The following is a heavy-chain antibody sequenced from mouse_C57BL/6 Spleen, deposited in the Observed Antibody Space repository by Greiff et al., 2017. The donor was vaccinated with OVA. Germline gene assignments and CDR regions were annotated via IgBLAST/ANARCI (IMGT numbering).Heavy chain of an antibody. CDR3: ARNPVVATGAMDY. Sequence: QVQLKESGPGLVQPSQSLSITCTVSGFSLTSYGVHWVRQSPGKGLEWLGVIWRGGSTDYNAAFISRLSISKDNSKSQVFFKMNSLQADDTAIYYCARNPVVATGAMDYWGQGTSVTVSS. CDR1: GFSLTSYG. D-gene: IGHD1-1*01. J-gene: IGHJ4*01. CDR2: IWRGGST. V-gene: IGHV2-2*01.